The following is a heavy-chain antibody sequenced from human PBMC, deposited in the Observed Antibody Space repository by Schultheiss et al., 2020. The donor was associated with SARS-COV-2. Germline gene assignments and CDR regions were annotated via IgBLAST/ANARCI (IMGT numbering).Heavy chain of an antibody. Sequence: GGSLRLSCAASGFTVRSNYMSWVRQAPGKGLEWVSAISGSGGSTYYADSVKGRFTISRDNAKNTLYLQMNSLRAEDTAVYYCARDLRLERLLDYWGQGTLVTVSS. CDR3: ARDLRLERLLDY. CDR1: GFTVRSNY. J-gene: IGHJ4*02. D-gene: IGHD1-1*01. V-gene: IGHV3-23*01. CDR2: ISGSGGST.